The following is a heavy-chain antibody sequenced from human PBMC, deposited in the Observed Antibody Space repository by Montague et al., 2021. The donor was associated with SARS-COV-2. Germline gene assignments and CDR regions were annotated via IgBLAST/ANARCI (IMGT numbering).Heavy chain of an antibody. V-gene: IGHV4-34*01. CDR3: ARFGYRLLFLVSYYGMDV. D-gene: IGHD2-2*01. J-gene: IGHJ6*02. Sequence: SETLSLTCAVYGGSFSGYYWSWIRQPPGKGLEWIGEISHSGSTNYNPSLKSRVTISIDTSKNQFSLKLSSVTAADTAVYYCARFGYRLLFLVSYYGMDVWGQGTTVTVSS. CDR2: ISHSGST. CDR1: GGSFSGYY.